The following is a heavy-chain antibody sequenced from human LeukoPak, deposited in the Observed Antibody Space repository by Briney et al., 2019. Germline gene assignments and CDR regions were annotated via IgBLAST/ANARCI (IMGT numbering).Heavy chain of an antibody. Sequence: GGSLRLSCAPSGFTFSSYGMHWVRQAPGKGLEWVAVIWYDGSNKYYADSVKGRFTISRDNSNNTLYLQMNSLRAEDTAVYYCAAGSDYWGQGTLVTVSS. CDR2: IWYDGSNK. V-gene: IGHV3-33*01. CDR3: AAGSDY. CDR1: GFTFSSYG. J-gene: IGHJ4*02.